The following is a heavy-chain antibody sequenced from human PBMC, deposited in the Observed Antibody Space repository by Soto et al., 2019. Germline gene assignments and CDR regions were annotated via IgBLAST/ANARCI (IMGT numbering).Heavy chain of an antibody. Sequence: SETLSLTGTVSGGSISRNYWTWIRQPPGKGLEWIGYVYNSGSTNYNPSLKSRVTISEDTSKSQFSLKVNSMTAADTAVYYCARYRREAVAGYTLDNWGQGILVTVSS. D-gene: IGHD6-13*01. J-gene: IGHJ4*02. CDR1: GGSISRNY. CDR3: ARYRREAVAGYTLDN. V-gene: IGHV4-59*01. CDR2: VYNSGST.